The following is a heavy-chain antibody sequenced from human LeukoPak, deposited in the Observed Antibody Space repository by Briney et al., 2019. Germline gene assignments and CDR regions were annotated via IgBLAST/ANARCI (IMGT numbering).Heavy chain of an antibody. V-gene: IGHV1-69*04. J-gene: IGHJ5*02. CDR1: GGTFSSYG. CDR2: IIPDPGLA. CDR3: ARDLSEYQLLPNWFDP. D-gene: IGHD2-2*01. Sequence: SVKVSCKASGGTFSSYGISWVRQAPGQGLEWMGRIIPDPGLASYAQKFQGRVTITADKSTSTADMELSSLRIDDTAVYYCARDLSEYQLLPNWFDPWGQGTLVTVSS.